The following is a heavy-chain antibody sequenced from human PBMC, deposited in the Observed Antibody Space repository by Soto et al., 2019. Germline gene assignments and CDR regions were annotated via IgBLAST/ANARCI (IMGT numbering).Heavy chain of an antibody. CDR3: ARDIGRSHYIYFNP. CDR1: GGSISSGGYS. J-gene: IGHJ5*02. V-gene: IGHV4-30-2*01. Sequence: QLQLQESGSGLVKTSQTLSLTCAVSGGSISSGGYSWSWIRQPPGRGLEWIGYIYGTGSTYYNPSLSSRGTISIDRSTNQFSLMLTSVTAADTAVYFCARDIGRSHYIYFNPWGQGTLVTVSS. D-gene: IGHD4-4*01. CDR2: IYGTGST.